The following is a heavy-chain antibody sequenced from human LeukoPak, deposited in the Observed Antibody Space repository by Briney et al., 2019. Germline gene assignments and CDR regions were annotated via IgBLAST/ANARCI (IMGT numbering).Heavy chain of an antibody. D-gene: IGHD3-22*01. Sequence: PSETLSLTCAVYGGSFSGYYWSWIRQPPGKGLEWIGEINHSGSTNYNPSLKSRVTMSVDTSKNQFSLKLTSVTAADTAVYYCASETYYYDSSGYYIFDYWGQGTLVTVSS. CDR1: GGSFSGYY. J-gene: IGHJ4*02. CDR3: ASETYYYDSSGYYIFDY. V-gene: IGHV4-34*01. CDR2: INHSGST.